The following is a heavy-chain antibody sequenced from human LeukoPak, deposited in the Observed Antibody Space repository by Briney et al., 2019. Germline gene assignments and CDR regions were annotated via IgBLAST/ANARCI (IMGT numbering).Heavy chain of an antibody. CDR1: GFTFSSYA. CDR3: ARRRGVTFGDFDY. J-gene: IGHJ4*02. V-gene: IGHV3-23*01. CDR2: FSGSGGSI. D-gene: IGHD3-10*01. Sequence: GGSLRLSCTASGFTFSSYAMSWVRQAPGKGLEWVSSFSGSGGSIYYADSVKGRFTISRDNSKNTLYLQMNSLRAEDTAVYYCARRRGVTFGDFDYWGQGTLVTVSS.